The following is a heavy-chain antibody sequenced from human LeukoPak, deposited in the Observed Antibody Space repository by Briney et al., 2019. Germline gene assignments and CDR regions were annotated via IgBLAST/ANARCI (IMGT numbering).Heavy chain of an antibody. J-gene: IGHJ4*02. D-gene: IGHD2-15*01. CDR1: GFTFSSYG. V-gene: IGHV3-30*02. CDR2: IRYDGSNK. CDR3: AQAGYCGGGSCYPDY. Sequence: GGSLRLSCAASGFTFSSYGMHWVRQAPGKGLEWVAFIRYDGSNKYYADSVKGRFTISRDNSKNTLYLQMNSLRAEDTAVYYCAQAGYCGGGSCYPDYWGQGTLVTVSS.